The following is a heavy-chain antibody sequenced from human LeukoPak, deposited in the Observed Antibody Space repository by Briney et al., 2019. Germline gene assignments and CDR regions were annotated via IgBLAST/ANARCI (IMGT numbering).Heavy chain of an antibody. D-gene: IGHD3-3*01. J-gene: IGHJ3*02. V-gene: IGHV3-49*03. Sequence: GGSLRLSCTASGFTFGDYAMSWFRQAPGKGLEWVGFIRSKAYGGTTEYAASVKGRFTISRDDSKSIAYLQMNSLKTEDTAVYYCTRDRTRRWIFDASDIWGQGTMVTVSS. CDR2: IRSKAYGGTT. CDR1: GFTFGDYA. CDR3: TRDRTRRWIFDASDI.